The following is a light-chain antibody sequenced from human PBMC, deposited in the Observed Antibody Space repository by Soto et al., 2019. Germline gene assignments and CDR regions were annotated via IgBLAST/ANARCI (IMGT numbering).Light chain of an antibody. J-gene: IGLJ2*01. CDR1: SSNIGNNY. CDR3: GTWDSSLRAVV. V-gene: IGLV1-51*01. Sequence: QSVLTQPPSVSAAPGQKVTISCSGNSSNIGNNYVSWYQQLPGKAPQLLIYDNNERPSGIPDRFSGSKSDTSDTLALTGLPTGDEAEYYCGTWDSSLRAVVFGGGTKVTVL. CDR2: DNN.